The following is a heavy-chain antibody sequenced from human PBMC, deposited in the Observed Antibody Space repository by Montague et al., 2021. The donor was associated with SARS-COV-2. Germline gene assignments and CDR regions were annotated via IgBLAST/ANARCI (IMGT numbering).Heavy chain of an antibody. CDR3: ARVHIVVVTAMRYFDL. CDR1: GGSISSGGYY. CDR2: IYYSGST. J-gene: IGHJ2*01. D-gene: IGHD2-21*02. Sequence: TLSLTCTVSGGSISSGGYYWSRIRQHPGKGLEWIGYIYYSGSTYYNPSLKSRVTISVDTSKNRFSLKLSSVTAADTAVYYCARVHIVVVTAMRYFDLWGRGTLVTVSS. V-gene: IGHV4-31*03.